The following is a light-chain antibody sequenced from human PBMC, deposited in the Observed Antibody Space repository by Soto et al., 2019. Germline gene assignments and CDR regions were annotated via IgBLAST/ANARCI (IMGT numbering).Light chain of an antibody. Sequence: EIVLTQSPGTLSLSPGERATLSCRASQSVSSDYLAWYQQKPGQAPRLLIYGASYRATGIPDRFSGSGSGADFTLTISRLEPEDFAVYYCQHFRSSSWTFGQGTKVDIK. CDR2: GAS. CDR1: QSVSSDY. J-gene: IGKJ1*01. V-gene: IGKV3-20*01. CDR3: QHFRSSSWT.